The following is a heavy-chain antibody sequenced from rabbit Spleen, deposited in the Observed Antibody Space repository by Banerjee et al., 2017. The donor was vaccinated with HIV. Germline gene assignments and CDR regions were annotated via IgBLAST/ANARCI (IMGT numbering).Heavy chain of an antibody. J-gene: IGHJ3*01. Sequence: QEQLVESGGGLVQPTGSLTLTCKASGFSFGDRDVMCWVRQAPGKGLEWIACINAATGKPVYATWAKGRFSMSRTSSTTVTLQMTSLTVADTATYFCARDTGSSFSTYGMDLWGQGTLVTVS. CDR3: ARDTGSSFSTYGMDL. V-gene: IGHV1S45*01. D-gene: IGHD8-1*01. CDR1: GFSFGDRDV. CDR2: INAATGKP.